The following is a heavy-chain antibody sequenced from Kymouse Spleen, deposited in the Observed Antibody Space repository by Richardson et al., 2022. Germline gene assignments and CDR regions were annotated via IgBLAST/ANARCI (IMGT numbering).Heavy chain of an antibody. CDR2: IYYSGST. D-gene: IGHD2-8*01. CDR1: GGSISSSSYY. Sequence: QLQLQESGPGLVKPSETLSLTCTVSGGSISSSSYYWGWIRQPPGKGLEWIGSIYYSGSTYYNPSLKSRVTISVDTSKNQFSLKLSSVTAADTAVYYCARHCTNGVCYRDSGSY*PLLTTGAREPWSPSPQ. CDR3: ARHCTNGVCYRDSGSY*PLLTT. J-gene: IGHJ4*02. V-gene: IGHV4-39*01.